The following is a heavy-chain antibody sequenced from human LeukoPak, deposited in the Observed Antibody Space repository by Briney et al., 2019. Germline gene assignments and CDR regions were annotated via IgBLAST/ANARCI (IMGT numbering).Heavy chain of an antibody. CDR2: ISSSSSYI. D-gene: IGHD3-9*01. CDR1: GFTFSSYS. CDR3: AKYFSARRLVIRPLDY. J-gene: IGHJ4*02. V-gene: IGHV3-21*04. Sequence: GGSLRLSCAASGFTFSSYSMNWVRQAPGKGLEWVSSISSSSSYIYYADSVKGRFTISRDNAKDSLYLQMNSLRAEDTAVYYCAKYFSARRLVIRPLDYWGQGTLVTVSS.